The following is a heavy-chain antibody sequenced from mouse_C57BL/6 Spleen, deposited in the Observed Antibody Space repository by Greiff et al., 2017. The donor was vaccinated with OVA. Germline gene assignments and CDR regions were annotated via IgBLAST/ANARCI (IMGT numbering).Heavy chain of an antibody. Sequence: VQLQQSGAELAKPGASVKLSCKASGYTFTSYWMHWVKQRPGPGLEWIGSITPSSGYTKYKQKFKDKSTLTADKSSSTAYMHLGSLIYEDSAVYYCARSGVTFDYWGPGTTLTVSS. CDR2: ITPSSGYT. J-gene: IGHJ2*01. V-gene: IGHV1-7*01. CDR1: GYTFTSYW. CDR3: ARSGVTFDY. D-gene: IGHD2-3*01.